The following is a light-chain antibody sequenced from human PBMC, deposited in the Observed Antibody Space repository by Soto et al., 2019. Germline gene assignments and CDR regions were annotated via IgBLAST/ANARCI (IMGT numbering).Light chain of an antibody. CDR2: AAS. V-gene: IGKV1-39*01. CDR3: QQSYSPSIT. Sequence: DIQMTQSPSSLSASVGDRVTITCRASQRISSYLNWYQQKPGKAPRLLIYAASSLQSGVPSRFSGSGSGTDFTLTISGLQSEDFATYYCQQSYSPSITFGPGTKVDIK. CDR1: QRISSY. J-gene: IGKJ3*01.